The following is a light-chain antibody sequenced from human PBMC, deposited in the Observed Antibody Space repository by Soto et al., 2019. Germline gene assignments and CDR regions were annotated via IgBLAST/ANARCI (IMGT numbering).Light chain of an antibody. CDR3: QRLNSYPLT. CDR1: QGISSY. J-gene: IGKJ5*01. CDR2: AAS. V-gene: IGKV1-9*01. Sequence: DIQLTQSPSFLSASVGDRVTITCQASQGISSYLAWYQQKPGKAPKLLIYAASTLQSGVPSRFSGSGSGTEFTLTISSLQPEDFATYYCQRLNSYPLTFGQGTRLEIK.